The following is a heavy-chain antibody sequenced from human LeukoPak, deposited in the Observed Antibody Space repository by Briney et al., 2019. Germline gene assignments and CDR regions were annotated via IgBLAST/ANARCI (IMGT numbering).Heavy chain of an antibody. Sequence: SETLSLTCTVSGGSISSYYWSWIRQPPGKGLEWIGYIYYSGSTNYNPSLKSRVTISVDTSKNQFSLKLSSVTAADTAVYYCARGKTHARSWVYAGYYFDYWGQGTLVTVSS. J-gene: IGHJ4*02. CDR3: ARGKTHARSWVYAGYYFDY. D-gene: IGHD6-13*01. CDR2: IYYSGST. V-gene: IGHV4-59*01. CDR1: GGSISSYY.